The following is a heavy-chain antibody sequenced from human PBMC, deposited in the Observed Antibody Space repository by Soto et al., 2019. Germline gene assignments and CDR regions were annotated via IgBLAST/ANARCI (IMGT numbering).Heavy chain of an antibody. J-gene: IGHJ3*02. CDR3: ARDEGYDILTGSQPNDAFDI. V-gene: IGHV3-33*01. CDR1: GFTFSSYG. CDR2: IWYDGSNK. Sequence: GGSLRLSCAASGFTFSSYGMHWVRQAPGKGLEWVAVIWYDGSNKYYADSVKGRFTISRDNSKNTLYLQMNSLRAEDTAVYYCARDEGYDILTGSQPNDAFDIWGQGTMVTVSS. D-gene: IGHD3-9*01.